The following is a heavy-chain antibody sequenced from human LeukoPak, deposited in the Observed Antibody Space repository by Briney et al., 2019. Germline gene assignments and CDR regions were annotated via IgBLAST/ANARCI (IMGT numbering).Heavy chain of an antibody. CDR2: IYPGDSDT. J-gene: IGHJ5*02. V-gene: IGHV5-51*01. CDR3: ARHSFRSGWYIGPGNWFDP. CDR1: GYSFTSYW. Sequence: GESLKISCKGSGYSFTSYWIGWVRQMPGKGLEWMGIIYPGDSDTRYSPSFQGQVTISADKSISTAYLQWSSLKASDTAMYYCARHSFRSGWYIGPGNWFDPWGQGTLVTVSS. D-gene: IGHD6-19*01.